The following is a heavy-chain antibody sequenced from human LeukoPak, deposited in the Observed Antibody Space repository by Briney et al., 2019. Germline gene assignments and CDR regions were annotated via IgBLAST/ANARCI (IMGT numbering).Heavy chain of an antibody. J-gene: IGHJ4*02. CDR2: IYYSGST. D-gene: IGHD7-27*01. Sequence: SETLSLTCTVSGGSISSSSYYWGWLRQPPGKGLEWIGSIYYSGSTYYNPSLKSRVTISVDTSKNQFSLKLSSVTAADTAVYYCATRDLTVDYWGQGTLVTVSS. CDR3: ATRDLTVDY. CDR1: GGSISSSSYY. V-gene: IGHV4-39*01.